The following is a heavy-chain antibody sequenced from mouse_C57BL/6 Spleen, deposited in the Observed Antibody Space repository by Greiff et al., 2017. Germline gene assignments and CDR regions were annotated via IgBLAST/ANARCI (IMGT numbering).Heavy chain of an antibody. CDR2: IDPATGGT. CDR1: GYTFTDYE. J-gene: IGHJ3*01. V-gene: IGHV1-15*01. Sequence: QVQLQQSGAELVRPGASVTLSCKASGYTFTDYEMHWVKQTPVHGLEWIGAIDPATGGTAYNQKFKGKAILTADKSSSTAYMELRSLTSEDAAGYYCTRTSGLAYWGQGTLVTVSA. CDR3: TRTSGLAY.